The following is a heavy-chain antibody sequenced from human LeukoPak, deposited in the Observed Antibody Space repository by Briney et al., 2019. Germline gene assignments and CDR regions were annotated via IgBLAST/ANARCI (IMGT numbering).Heavy chain of an antibody. J-gene: IGHJ4*02. V-gene: IGHV3-64*01. CDR2: ISSNGGST. D-gene: IGHD6-19*01. CDR1: GFTFSSYA. CDR3: ARAGYSSGWYEY. Sequence: GGSLRPSCAASGFTFSSYAMHWVRQAPGKGLEYVSAISSNGGSTYYANSVKGRFTISRDNSKNTLYLQMGSLRAEDMAVYYCARAGYSSGWYEYWGQGTLVTVSS.